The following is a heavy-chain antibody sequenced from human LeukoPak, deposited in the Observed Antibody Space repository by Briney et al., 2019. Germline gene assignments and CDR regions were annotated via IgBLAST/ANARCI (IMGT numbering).Heavy chain of an antibody. CDR2: INAGNGKT. D-gene: IGHD5-12*01. Sequence: GASVKVSCKASGFPLSTYAIHWGRQAPGQSLEWVGWINAGNGKTAYAQKLHDRVTITRDTSASTADMELSSLRSEDTAVYYCARASIVATMYYFYGMDVWGKGTTVIVSS. CDR1: GFPLSTYA. V-gene: IGHV1-3*01. CDR3: ARASIVATMYYFYGMDV. J-gene: IGHJ6*04.